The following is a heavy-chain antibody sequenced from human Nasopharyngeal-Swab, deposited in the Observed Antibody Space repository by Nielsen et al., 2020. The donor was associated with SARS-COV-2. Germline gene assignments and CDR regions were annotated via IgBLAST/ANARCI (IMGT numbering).Heavy chain of an antibody. CDR1: GFTFSSYS. CDR2: ISSSSSTI. CDR3: TRDLGVDYARGIGY. Sequence: GESLKISCAASGFTFSSYSMNWVRQAPGKGLEWVSYISSSSSTIYYADSVKGRFTISRDNAKNSLYLQMNSLKTEDTAVYYCTRDLGVDYARGIGYWGQGTLVTVSS. J-gene: IGHJ4*02. V-gene: IGHV3-48*01. D-gene: IGHD4-17*01.